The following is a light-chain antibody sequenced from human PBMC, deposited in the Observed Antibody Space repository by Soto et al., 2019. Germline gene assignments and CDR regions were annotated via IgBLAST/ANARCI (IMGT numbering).Light chain of an antibody. CDR1: QSVSSY. CDR3: QQRSKWPLT. V-gene: IGKV3-11*01. CDR2: DAS. Sequence: EIVLTQSPATLSLSPGERATLSCRASQSVSSYLAWYQQRPGQAPRLLIYDASNRATGIPARFSGSGSGTDFTLTISSPEPDDFAVYYCQQRSKWPLTFGGGTKVDNK. J-gene: IGKJ4*01.